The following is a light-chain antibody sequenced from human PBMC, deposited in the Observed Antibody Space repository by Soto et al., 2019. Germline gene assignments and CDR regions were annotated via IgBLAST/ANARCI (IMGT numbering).Light chain of an antibody. CDR1: QSISNW. V-gene: IGKV1-5*03. Sequence: DIQMTQSPSTLSASVGDRVTITCRASQSISNWLAWYEQKPGKAPKLLIYKASSLESGVPSRFSASGSGTDFTLTISSLQPDDFATYYDQQYDSYSPWTFGQGTKVEGK. J-gene: IGKJ1*01. CDR3: QQYDSYSPWT. CDR2: KAS.